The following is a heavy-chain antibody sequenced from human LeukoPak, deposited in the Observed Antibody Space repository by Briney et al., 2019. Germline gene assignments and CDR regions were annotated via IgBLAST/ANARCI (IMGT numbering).Heavy chain of an antibody. CDR3: ARGRGGLLWFGEFNS. J-gene: IGHJ4*02. CDR2: IKQDGSEK. D-gene: IGHD3-10*01. Sequence: GGSLRLSCAASGFTFSSYWMNWVRQAPGKRLEWVANIKQDGSEKYYVDSVKGRFTISRDNADNSQYLQMNSLRAEDTAVYYCARGRGGLLWFGEFNSWGQGTLVTVSS. CDR1: GFTFSSYW. V-gene: IGHV3-7*01.